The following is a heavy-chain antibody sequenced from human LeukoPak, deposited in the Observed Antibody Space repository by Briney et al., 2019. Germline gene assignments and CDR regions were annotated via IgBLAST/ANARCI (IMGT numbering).Heavy chain of an antibody. CDR3: AKDDSPNSSGWYGVFDY. J-gene: IGHJ4*02. Sequence: GRSLRLSCAASGFTFDDYDTHWVRQALGKGLEWVSGISWNSGSIGYADSVKGRFTISRDNAKNSLYLQMNSLRAEDTALYYCAKDDSPNSSGWYGVFDYWGQGTLVTVSS. V-gene: IGHV3-9*01. CDR1: GFTFDDYD. D-gene: IGHD6-19*01. CDR2: ISWNSGSI.